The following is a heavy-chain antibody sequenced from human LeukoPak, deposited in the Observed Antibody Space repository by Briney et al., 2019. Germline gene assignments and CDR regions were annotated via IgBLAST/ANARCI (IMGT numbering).Heavy chain of an antibody. Sequence: PGGSLRLSCAASGFTFSSYWMSWVRQAPGKGLEWVANIKKDGSEKYYVDSVKGRFTISRDNAKTSPYLQMNSLRAEDTAVYYCARYKLRGYSGYDEGGLDYWGQGTLVTVSS. CDR3: ARYKLRGYSGYDEGGLDY. CDR1: GFTFSSYW. D-gene: IGHD5-12*01. CDR2: IKKDGSEK. J-gene: IGHJ4*02. V-gene: IGHV3-7*01.